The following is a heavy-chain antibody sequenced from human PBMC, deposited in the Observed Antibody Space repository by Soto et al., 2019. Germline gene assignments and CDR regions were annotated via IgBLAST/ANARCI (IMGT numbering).Heavy chain of an antibody. D-gene: IGHD6-13*01. Sequence: LRRSCAASGFTFSSYSMNWVRQAPGKGLEWVFSISSSRIYIYYADSVKGRFAISRDNAKNSLHLQMNSLRAEDTAFYYCVKDESINWYSGHFRHWGQGTLVTVSS. CDR1: GFTFSSYS. CDR3: VKDESINWYSGHFRH. V-gene: IGHV3-21*04. CDR2: ISSSRIYI. J-gene: IGHJ1*01.